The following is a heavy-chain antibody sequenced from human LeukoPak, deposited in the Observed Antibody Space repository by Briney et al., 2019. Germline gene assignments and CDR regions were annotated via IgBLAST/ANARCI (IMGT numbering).Heavy chain of an antibody. CDR1: GGSFNGYY. J-gene: IGHJ4*02. V-gene: IGHV4-34*01. CDR3: ARRGRYFDLYYFDY. CDR2: INHSGST. Sequence: SEPLSLTCAVYGGSFNGYYWSWIRQPPGQGLEWIGEINHSGSTNYNPSLKSRVTISVDTSKNQFSLKLSSVTAADTAVYYCARRGRYFDLYYFDYWGQGTLVTVSS. D-gene: IGHD3-9*01.